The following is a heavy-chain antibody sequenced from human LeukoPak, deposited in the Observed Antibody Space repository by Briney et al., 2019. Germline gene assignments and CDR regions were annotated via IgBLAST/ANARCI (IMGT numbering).Heavy chain of an antibody. CDR1: GFTFSSYA. CDR2: ISGSGGST. J-gene: IGHJ4*02. V-gene: IGHV3-23*01. D-gene: IGHD2-2*01. CDR3: AKDLPPTGYCSSTSCYAGFDY. Sequence: GGSLRLSCAASGFTFSSYAMSWVRQAPGKGLEWVSAISGSGGSTYYADSVKGRFTISRDNSKNTLYLQMNSLRAEDTAVYYCAKDLPPTGYCSSTSCYAGFDYWGQGTLVTVSS.